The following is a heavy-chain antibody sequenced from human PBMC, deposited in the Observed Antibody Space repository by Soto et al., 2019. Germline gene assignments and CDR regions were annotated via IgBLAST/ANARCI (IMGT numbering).Heavy chain of an antibody. CDR3: ARDRSVSRYFYHL. CDR1: GASISSGGYY. J-gene: IGHJ5*02. Sequence: SETLSLTCTVSGASISSGGYYWTWIRQYPGKGLEWIGYVYYGGNTNFNPSLRSRVAMSVDRSKNQFSLDLKSVTVADTAVYYCARDRSVSRYFYHLWGPGTLVTVSS. V-gene: IGHV4-31*03. D-gene: IGHD6-19*01. CDR2: VYYGGNT.